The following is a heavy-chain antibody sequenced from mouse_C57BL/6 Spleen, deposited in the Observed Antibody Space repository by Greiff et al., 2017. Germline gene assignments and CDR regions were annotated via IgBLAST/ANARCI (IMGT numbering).Heavy chain of an antibody. J-gene: IGHJ2*01. CDR1: GFSLTSYG. CDR3: ARSDYYSNYFDY. CDR2: IWSGGST. V-gene: IGHV2-2*01. Sequence: VMLVESGPGLVQPSQSLSITCTVSGFSLTSYGVHWVRQSPGKGLEWLGVIWSGGSTDYNAAFISRLSISKDNSKSQVFFKMNSLQADDTAIYYCARSDYYSNYFDYWGQGTTLTVSS. D-gene: IGHD2-5*01.